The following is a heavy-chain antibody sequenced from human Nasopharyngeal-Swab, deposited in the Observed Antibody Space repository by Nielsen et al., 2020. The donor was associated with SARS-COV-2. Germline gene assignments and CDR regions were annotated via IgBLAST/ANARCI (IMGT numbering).Heavy chain of an antibody. CDR2: IKQDGSEK. CDR1: GFTFSSYW. Sequence: GESLKISCAASGFTFSSYWMSWVRQDPGKGLEWVANIKQDGSEKYYVDSVKGRFTISRDNAKNSLYLQMNSLRAEDTAVYYCASLSSSSWFFDYWGQGTLVTVSS. J-gene: IGHJ4*02. V-gene: IGHV3-7*01. CDR3: ASLSSSSWFFDY. D-gene: IGHD6-13*01.